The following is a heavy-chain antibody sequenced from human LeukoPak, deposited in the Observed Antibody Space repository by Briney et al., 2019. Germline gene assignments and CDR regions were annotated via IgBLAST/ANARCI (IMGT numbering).Heavy chain of an antibody. V-gene: IGHV1-46*01. J-gene: IGHJ4*02. CDR2: INPSGGST. CDR1: GYTFTSYY. D-gene: IGHD6-19*01. CDR3: ARVSRKGIAVAGTDFDY. Sequence: ASVKVSCKASGYTFTSYYMHWVRQAPGQGLEWMGIINPSGGSTSYAQKFQGRVTMTRDMSTSTVYMELSSLRPEDTAVYYCARVSRKGIAVAGTDFDYWGQGTLVTVSS.